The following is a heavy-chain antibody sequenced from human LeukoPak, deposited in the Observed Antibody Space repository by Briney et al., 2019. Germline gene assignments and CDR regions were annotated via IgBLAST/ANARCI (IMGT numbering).Heavy chain of an antibody. Sequence: KPGGSLRLSCAASGFTFNDYYMSWIRQAPGKGLEWISYIGSSGGSINYADSVKGRLTISRDNAKNSLSLQMNSLRAEDTAVYYCVRDKSSFSAVGDVWGQGTLVTVSS. CDR3: VRDKSSFSAVGDV. D-gene: IGHD3-16*01. V-gene: IGHV3-11*04. CDR2: IGSSGGSI. J-gene: IGHJ4*02. CDR1: GFTFNDYY.